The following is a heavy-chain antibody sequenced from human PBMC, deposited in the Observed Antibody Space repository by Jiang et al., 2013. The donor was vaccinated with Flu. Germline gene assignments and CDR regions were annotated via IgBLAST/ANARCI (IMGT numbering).Heavy chain of an antibody. V-gene: IGHV1-8*01. Sequence: KASGYTFTSYDINWVRQATGQGLEWMGWMNANSGKTGYAQKFQGRATMTWNSSISTAYMDLSSLRSEDTAVYYCARLLLRENYWGQGTLVTVSS. CDR1: GYTFTSYD. D-gene: IGHD3-22*01. CDR2: MNANSGKT. J-gene: IGHJ4*02. CDR3: ARLLLRENY.